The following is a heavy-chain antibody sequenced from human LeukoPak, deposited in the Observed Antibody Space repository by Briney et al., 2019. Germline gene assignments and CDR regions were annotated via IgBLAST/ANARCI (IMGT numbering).Heavy chain of an antibody. V-gene: IGHV4-39*07. CDR3: ARDGVVVVAATLPSWFDP. CDR1: GGSISSSSYY. CDR2: IYYSGST. Sequence: SETLSLTCTVSGGSISSSSYYWGWIRQPPGKGLEWIGSIYYSGSTYYNPSLKSRVTISVDTSKNQFSLKLSSVTAADTAVYYCARDGVVVVAATLPSWFDPWGQGTLVTVSS. J-gene: IGHJ5*02. D-gene: IGHD2-15*01.